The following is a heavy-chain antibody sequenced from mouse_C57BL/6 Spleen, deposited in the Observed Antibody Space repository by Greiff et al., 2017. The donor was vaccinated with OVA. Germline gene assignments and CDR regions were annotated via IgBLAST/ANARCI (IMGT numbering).Heavy chain of an antibody. CDR3: ARSLYSKDFDY. J-gene: IGHJ2*01. D-gene: IGHD2-5*01. CDR2: IYPGSGNT. CDR1: GYSFTSYY. V-gene: IGHV1-66*01. Sequence: QVQLQQSGPELVKPGASVKISCKASGYSFTSYYIHWVKQRPGQGLEWIGWIYPGSGNTKYNEKFKGKATLTADTSSSTAYMQLSSLTSEDSAVYYCARSLYSKDFDYWGQGTTLTVSS.